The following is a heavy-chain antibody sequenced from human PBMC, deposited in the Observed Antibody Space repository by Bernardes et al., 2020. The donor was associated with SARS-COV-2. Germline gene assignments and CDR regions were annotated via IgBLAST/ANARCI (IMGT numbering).Heavy chain of an antibody. CDR2: IYHSGST. V-gene: IGHV4-4*02. CDR1: GGSIRSSNW. D-gene: IGHD3-3*01. Sequence: SDTLSLTCAVSGGSIRSSNWWSWVRQPPGKGLEWIGEIYHSGSTNYNPSLKSRVTISVDKSKNQFSLKLSSVTAADTAVYYCARDGPLREWFNYWGQGTLVTVSS. J-gene: IGHJ4*02. CDR3: ARDGPLREWFNY.